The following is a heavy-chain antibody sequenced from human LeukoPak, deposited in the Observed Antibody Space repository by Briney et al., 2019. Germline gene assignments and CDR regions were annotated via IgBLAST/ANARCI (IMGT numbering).Heavy chain of an antibody. CDR1: GFAFSTYA. Sequence: PGGSLRLSCAASGFAFSTYAMSWVRQAPGEGLEWVSAISGSGDRTYYTDSVKGRFSISRDNSKNTLYLQMNCLRAEDTAVYYCAKERTSEGYFDYWGQGTLVTVSS. D-gene: IGHD2-2*01. V-gene: IGHV3-23*01. J-gene: IGHJ4*02. CDR2: ISGSGDRT. CDR3: AKERTSEGYFDY.